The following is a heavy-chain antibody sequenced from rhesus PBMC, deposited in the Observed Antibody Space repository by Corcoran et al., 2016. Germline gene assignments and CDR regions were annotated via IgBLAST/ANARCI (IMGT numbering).Heavy chain of an antibody. CDR2: IGGSSGST. Sequence: QVQLQESGPGLVKPSETLSLTCAVSGYSISSGYGWSWIRQPPGKGLEWIGYIGGSSGSTNYKPSLKSRVTISKDTSKNQFSLKLSSVTAADTAVYYCARALAGTTDYWGQGVLVTVSS. CDR3: ARALAGTTDY. D-gene: IGHD1-14*01. CDR1: GYSISSGYG. J-gene: IGHJ4*01. V-gene: IGHV4-127*01.